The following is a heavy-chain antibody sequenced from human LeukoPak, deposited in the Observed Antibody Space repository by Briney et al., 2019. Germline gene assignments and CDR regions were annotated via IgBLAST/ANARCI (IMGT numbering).Heavy chain of an antibody. D-gene: IGHD2-8*01. Sequence: ASVKVSCKASGYTFIGYYMHWVRQAPGQGLEWMGWINPNSGGTNYAQKFQGRVTMTRDTSIRTAYMELSRLRSDDTAVYYCARDRGYCTNGVCYPEYFQHWDQGTLVTVSS. J-gene: IGHJ1*01. CDR2: INPNSGGT. V-gene: IGHV1-2*02. CDR1: GYTFIGYY. CDR3: ARDRGYCTNGVCYPEYFQH.